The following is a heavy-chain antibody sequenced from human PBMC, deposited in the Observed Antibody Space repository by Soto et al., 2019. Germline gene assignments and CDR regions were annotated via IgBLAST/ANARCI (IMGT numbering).Heavy chain of an antibody. CDR3: ARGRRARHGMDV. J-gene: IGHJ6*02. CDR2: INHSGST. Sequence: KASETLSLTCAVYGGSFSGYYWSWIRQPPGKGLEWIGEINHSGSTNYNPSLKSRVTISVDTSKNQFSLKLSSVTAADTAVYYCARGRRARHGMDVWGQGTTVTVSS. CDR1: GGSFSGYY. V-gene: IGHV4-34*01.